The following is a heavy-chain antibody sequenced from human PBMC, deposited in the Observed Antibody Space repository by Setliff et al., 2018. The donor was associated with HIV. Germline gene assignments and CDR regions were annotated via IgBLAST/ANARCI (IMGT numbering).Heavy chain of an antibody. CDR1: GYPFTSYG. D-gene: IGHD3-3*01. V-gene: IGHV1-18*01. Sequence: GASVKVSCKASGYPFTSYGLCWVRQAPGQGLEWMGWISPYNGDTYYDEKFQGRVTMTTDTSTSTASMELTSLRSDDTAVYYCARMNAYYNVWRSTYYFDYLGQGTLVTVSS. CDR2: ISPYNGDT. J-gene: IGHJ4*02. CDR3: ARMNAYYNVWRSTYYFDY.